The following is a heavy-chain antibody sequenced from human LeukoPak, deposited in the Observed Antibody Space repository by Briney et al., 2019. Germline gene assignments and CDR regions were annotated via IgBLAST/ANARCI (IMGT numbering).Heavy chain of an antibody. CDR1: GYTLTELS. D-gene: IGHD3-3*01. Sequence: ASVKVSCKVSGYTLTELSMYWVRQAPGKGLEWMGGFDPEDGETIYAQKFQGRVTMTEDTSTDTAYMELSSLRSEDTAVYYCATGEDRFGVVISFDYWGQGTLVTVSS. V-gene: IGHV1-24*01. CDR2: FDPEDGET. CDR3: ATGEDRFGVVISFDY. J-gene: IGHJ4*02.